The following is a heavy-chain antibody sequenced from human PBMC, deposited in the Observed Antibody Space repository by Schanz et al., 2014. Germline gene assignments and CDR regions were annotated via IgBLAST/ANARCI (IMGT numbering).Heavy chain of an antibody. CDR1: GFTFSSYS. V-gene: IGHV3-21*04. CDR3: ARSAGRDFWSGYYTRFDY. Sequence: EVQLVESGGGLVKPGGSLRLSCAASGFTFSSYSMNWVRQAPGKGLEWVSSISSSGSYIHYADSVKGRFTISRDNAKNSLYLQMNSLRSDDTAVYYCARSAGRDFWSGYYTRFDYWGQGTLVTVSS. J-gene: IGHJ4*02. D-gene: IGHD3-3*01. CDR2: ISSSGSYI.